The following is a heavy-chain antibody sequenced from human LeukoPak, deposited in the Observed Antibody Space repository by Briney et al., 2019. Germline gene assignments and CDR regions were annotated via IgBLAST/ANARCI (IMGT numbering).Heavy chain of an antibody. D-gene: IGHD2-15*01. Sequence: AASVKVSCKASGGTFSSYAISWVRQAPGQGLEWMGGIIPIFGTANYAQKFQGRVTITTDESTSTAYMELSSLRSEDTAVYYCARTSIGYCSGGSCHASYCYYYYMDVWGKGTTVTVSS. CDR1: GGTFSSYA. J-gene: IGHJ6*03. CDR2: IIPIFGTA. CDR3: ARTSIGYCSGGSCHASYCYYYYMDV. V-gene: IGHV1-69*05.